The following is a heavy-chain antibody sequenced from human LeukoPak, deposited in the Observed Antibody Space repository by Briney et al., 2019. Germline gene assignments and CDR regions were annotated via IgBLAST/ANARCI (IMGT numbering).Heavy chain of an antibody. CDR2: IKEDGSEK. V-gene: IGHV3-7*02. CDR1: GFTFSSYW. CDR3: ARGKYCGGDCYSDDAFDI. J-gene: IGHJ3*02. D-gene: IGHD2-21*02. Sequence: GGSLRLSCAASGFTFSSYWMTWVRQAPGKGLERVANIKEDGSEKYYVDSVKGRFTISRDNAKNSLYLQMNSLRAEDTAVYYCARGKYCGGDCYSDDAFDIWGQGTMVTVSS.